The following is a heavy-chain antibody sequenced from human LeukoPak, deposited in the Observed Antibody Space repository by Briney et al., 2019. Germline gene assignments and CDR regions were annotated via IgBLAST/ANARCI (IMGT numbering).Heavy chain of an antibody. D-gene: IGHD1-26*01. V-gene: IGHV1-69*08. J-gene: IGHJ5*02. CDR3: TRVNLRGSQYNWFDP. CDR1: GGTINTHI. CDR2: ITPIINSA. Sequence: SVKVSCKTSGGTINTHIFSWVRQAPGQGLEWMGRITPIINSAKYAQKFRDRLTITADTSTGTAYMELSSLTSEDTALYYCTRVNLRGSQYNWFDPWGQGTLVIVSS.